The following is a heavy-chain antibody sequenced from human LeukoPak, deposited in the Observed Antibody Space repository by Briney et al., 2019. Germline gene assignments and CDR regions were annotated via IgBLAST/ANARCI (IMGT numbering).Heavy chain of an antibody. CDR1: GGSINNYY. CDR3: ASGPQLWLRGDWFDP. D-gene: IGHD5-18*01. J-gene: IGHJ5*02. CDR2: IYTRGST. Sequence: SETLSLTCTVSGGSINNYYWSWIRQPAGKGLEWIGRIYTRGSTNYNPSLKSRVTMSVDTSKNQFSLKLSSVTPADTAVYYCASGPQLWLRGDWFDPWGQGTLVTVSS. V-gene: IGHV4-4*07.